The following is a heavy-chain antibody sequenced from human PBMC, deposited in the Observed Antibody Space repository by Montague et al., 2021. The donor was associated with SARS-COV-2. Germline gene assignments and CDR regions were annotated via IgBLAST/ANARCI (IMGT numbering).Heavy chain of an antibody. V-gene: IGHV4-4*09. D-gene: IGHD3-22*01. CDR3: ARRGYYDSAGYRWHLED. CDR1: GGSINDHY. Sequence: SETLSLTCAVSGGSINDHYRSWIRQSPGKGLEWIGYITPNGKTNYNPSLKSRVTLSADASRNEFSLELDSVTAADTAVYFCARRGYYDSAGYRWHLEDWGRGMLVTVSS. J-gene: IGHJ2*01. CDR2: ITPNGKT.